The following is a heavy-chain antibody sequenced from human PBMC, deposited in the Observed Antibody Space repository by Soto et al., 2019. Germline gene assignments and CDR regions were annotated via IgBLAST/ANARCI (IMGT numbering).Heavy chain of an antibody. D-gene: IGHD3-10*01. J-gene: IGHJ4*02. Sequence: PGGSLRLSCAASGFTFDHYAMHWVRQAPGKGLEWVSGISGNSGSIGYADSVKGRFTISRDNAKNSLYLQMNSLRAEDTALYYCAKGGANYYGSGGWDYWGQGTPVTVS. CDR2: ISGNSGSI. CDR1: GFTFDHYA. CDR3: AKGGANYYGSGGWDY. V-gene: IGHV3-9*01.